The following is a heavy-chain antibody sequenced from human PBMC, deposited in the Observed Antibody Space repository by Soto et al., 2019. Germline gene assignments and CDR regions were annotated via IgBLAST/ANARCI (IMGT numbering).Heavy chain of an antibody. D-gene: IGHD3-16*02. V-gene: IGHV3-9*01. CDR3: TTDSYITIVIIRFDY. CDR1: GFTFDDYA. J-gene: IGHJ4*01. CDR2: ISWNSGNI. Sequence: GGSLRLSCAASGFTFDDYAMHWVRQAPGKGLEWVSGISWNSGNIGYADSVKGRFTISRDNAKNSLYLQMNSLKTEDTAFYYCTTDSYITIVIIRFDYWGHGTLVTVSS.